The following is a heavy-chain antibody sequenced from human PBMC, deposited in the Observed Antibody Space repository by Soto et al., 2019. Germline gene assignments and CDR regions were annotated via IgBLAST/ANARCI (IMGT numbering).Heavy chain of an antibody. Sequence: GGSLRLSCAASGFTFSSYAMSWVRQAPGKGLEWVSAISGSGGSTYYADSVKGRFTISRDNSKNTLYLQMNSLRAEDTALYYCEKDTMVSGGESAFDIWGQGTMVTVSS. V-gene: IGHV3-23*01. CDR3: EKDTMVSGGESAFDI. CDR1: GFTFSSYA. J-gene: IGHJ3*02. D-gene: IGHD2-15*01. CDR2: ISGSGGST.